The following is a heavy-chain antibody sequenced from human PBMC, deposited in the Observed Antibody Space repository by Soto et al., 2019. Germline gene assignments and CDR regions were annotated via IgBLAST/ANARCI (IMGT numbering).Heavy chain of an antibody. J-gene: IGHJ5*02. Sequence: QVQLQELGPGLVKPSEALSLTCIVSGGSISSYYWSWIRQPPGEGLEWIGYVYYSGSTNYNPSLKSRLTISVDTSKNQFSLKLSSVTAADTAVYYCARDSSWFDPWGQGTLVTVSS. CDR1: GGSISSYY. CDR2: VYYSGST. CDR3: ARDSSWFDP. V-gene: IGHV4-59*01. D-gene: IGHD2-15*01.